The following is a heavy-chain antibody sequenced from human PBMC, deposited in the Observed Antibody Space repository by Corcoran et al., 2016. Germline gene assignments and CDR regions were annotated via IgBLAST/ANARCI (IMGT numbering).Heavy chain of an antibody. CDR3: AKDRLRVGVTKVVYYYGMDV. J-gene: IGHJ6*02. Sequence: QVQLVESGGGVVQPGRSLRLSCAASGFTFSSYGMHWVRQAPGKGLEWVAVISYDGSNKYYADSVKGRFTISRDNSKNTLYLQMNSLRAEDTAVYYCAKDRLRVGVTKVVYYYGMDVWGQGTTVTVSS. CDR2: ISYDGSNK. V-gene: IGHV3-30*18. CDR1: GFTFSSYG. D-gene: IGHD1-26*01.